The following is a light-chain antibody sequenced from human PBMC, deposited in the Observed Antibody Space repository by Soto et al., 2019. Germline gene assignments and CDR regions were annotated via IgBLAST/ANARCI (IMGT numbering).Light chain of an antibody. V-gene: IGKV3-15*01. CDR2: GAT. J-gene: IGKJ1*01. CDR3: QQYNNRPPRT. CDR1: HSVGSN. Sequence: IEMTQSPATMSVSPGARVSLSCRASHSVGSNLAWYQQKLGQAPRFLIYGATVRDNGVTARFRGSGCGTEFTLTVTSLPSEDFGVSYCQQYNNRPPRTFGQGTKVDIK.